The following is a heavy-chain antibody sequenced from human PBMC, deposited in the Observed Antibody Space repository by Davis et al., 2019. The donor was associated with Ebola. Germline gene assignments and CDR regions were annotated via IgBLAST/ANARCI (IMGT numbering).Heavy chain of an antibody. CDR1: GYSTSSGHY. D-gene: IGHD3-3*01. CDR2: TYHSGST. V-gene: IGHV4-38-2*02. Sequence: MPSETLSLTCTVSGYSTSSGHYWGWTRQPPGKGLAWIGRTYHSGSTYYNPSLKSRVTISVDTSKNQFSLKLSSVTAADTAVYYCASGDDFWSGYSDYWGQGTLVTGSS. J-gene: IGHJ4*02. CDR3: ASGDDFWSGYSDY.